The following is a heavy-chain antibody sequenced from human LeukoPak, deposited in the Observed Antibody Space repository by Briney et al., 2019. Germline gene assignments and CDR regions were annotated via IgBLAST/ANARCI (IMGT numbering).Heavy chain of an antibody. V-gene: IGHV3-74*01. J-gene: IGHJ5*02. CDR1: GFTFSDYW. CDR3: ARVRITRANWFDP. CDR2: ILSDASST. D-gene: IGHD2-2*01. Sequence: GGSLRLSCAASGFTFSDYWMLWVRQAPGKGLVWVSRILSDASSTSYADSVKGRFTISRDIAKNTPYLQMNSLRAEDTAVYYCARVRITRANWFDPWGQGTLVTVSS.